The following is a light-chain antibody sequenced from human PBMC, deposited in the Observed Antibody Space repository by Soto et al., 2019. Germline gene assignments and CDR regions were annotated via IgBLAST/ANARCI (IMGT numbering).Light chain of an antibody. V-gene: IGKV1-33*01. CDR1: QDISNY. CDR2: DAS. J-gene: IGKJ3*01. Sequence: DIQMTQSPSSLSASVGDRVTITCQASQDISNYLNWYQQKPGKAPKLLIYDASNLETGVPSRFSGSGSGTDFTFTISSLQPEDIATYYCQQYDNLPGFTFGPGTTVDIK. CDR3: QQYDNLPGFT.